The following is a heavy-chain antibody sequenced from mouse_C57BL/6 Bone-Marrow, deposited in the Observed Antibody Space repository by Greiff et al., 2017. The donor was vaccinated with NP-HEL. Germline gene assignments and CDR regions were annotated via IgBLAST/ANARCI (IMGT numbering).Heavy chain of an antibody. CDR2: IDPSDSEN. Sequence: QVQLQQPGAELVRPGSSVKLSCKASGYTFTSYWMHWVKQRPIQGLEWIGNIDPSDSENHYNQKFKDKATLTVDKSSSTAYMQLSSLTSEDSAVYYFARVPPYGSTWYFDVWGTGTTVTVSS. V-gene: IGHV1-52*01. J-gene: IGHJ1*03. D-gene: IGHD1-1*01. CDR3: ARVPPYGSTWYFDV. CDR1: GYTFTSYW.